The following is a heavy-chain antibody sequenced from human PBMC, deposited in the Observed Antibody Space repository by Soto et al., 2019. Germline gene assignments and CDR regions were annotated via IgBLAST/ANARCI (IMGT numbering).Heavy chain of an antibody. D-gene: IGHD2-2*01. J-gene: IGHJ6*02. CDR3: AKDRREYQLPLPGMDV. CDR1: GFTFSSYG. Sequence: PGGSLRLSCAASGFTFSSYGMHWVRQAPGKGLEWVAVISYDGSNKYYADSVKGRFTISRDNSKNTLYLQMNSLRAEDTAVYYCAKDRREYQLPLPGMDVWGQGTTVTVSS. CDR2: ISYDGSNK. V-gene: IGHV3-30*18.